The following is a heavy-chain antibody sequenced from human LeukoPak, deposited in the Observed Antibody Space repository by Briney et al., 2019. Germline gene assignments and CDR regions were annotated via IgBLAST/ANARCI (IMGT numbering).Heavy chain of an antibody. Sequence: RASVKVSCKASGYTFTGYYMHWVRQAPGQGLEWMGWINPNSGGTNYAQKFQGRVTMTRDTSISTAYMELSRLRSDDTAVYYCARDQAPPDVDTAMVNYYYYYMDVWGKGTTVTISS. CDR1: GYTFTGYY. V-gene: IGHV1-2*02. CDR2: INPNSGGT. CDR3: ARDQAPPDVDTAMVNYYYYYMDV. J-gene: IGHJ6*03. D-gene: IGHD5-18*01.